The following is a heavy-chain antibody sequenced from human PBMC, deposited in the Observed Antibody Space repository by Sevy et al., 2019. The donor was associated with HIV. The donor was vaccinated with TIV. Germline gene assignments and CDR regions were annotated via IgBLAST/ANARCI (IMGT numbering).Heavy chain of an antibody. V-gene: IGHV3-30*01. D-gene: IGHD2-15*01. CDR3: ARLVGYCSGGRCSITDF. CDR2: ISYDAREK. CDR1: GFGLGNHA. Sequence: GGSLRLSCAASGFGLGNHAMIWVRQAPGKGLEWVAGISYDAREKYYADSVRGRFTISRDDSKNTLYLQMNSLTTEDTAVYYCARLVGYCSGGRCSITDFWGQGTLVTVSS. J-gene: IGHJ4*02.